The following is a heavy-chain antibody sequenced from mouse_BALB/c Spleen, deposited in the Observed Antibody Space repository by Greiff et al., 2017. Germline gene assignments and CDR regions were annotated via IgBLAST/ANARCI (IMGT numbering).Heavy chain of an antibody. CDR3: ARSVEFITSYIDV. J-gene: IGHJ1*01. V-gene: IGHV1-67*01. D-gene: IGHD1-2*01. CDR1: GYTFTDYA. CDR2: ISTSYGNT. Sequence: QVQLQQSGPELVRPGVSVKISCKGSGYTFTDYAMNWVKQSHAKSLEWIGVISTSYGNTNYNQKFKGKATMTVDKSSSTAYMELARLTSEDSAIYYCARSVEFITSYIDVWGAGTTVTVSS.